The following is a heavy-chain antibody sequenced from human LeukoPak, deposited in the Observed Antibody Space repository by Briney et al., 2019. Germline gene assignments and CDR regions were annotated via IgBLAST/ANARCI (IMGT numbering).Heavy chain of an antibody. CDR2: IYYSGST. J-gene: IGHJ3*02. V-gene: IGHV4-59*12. CDR3: ARADSSSSGYAFDI. CDR1: GGSISSYY. D-gene: IGHD6-6*01. Sequence: SETLPLTCTVSGGSISSYYWSWIRQPPGKGLEWIGYIYYSGSTNYNPSLKSRVTISVDTSKNQFSLKLSSVTAADTAVYYCARADSSSSGYAFDIWGQGTMVTVSS.